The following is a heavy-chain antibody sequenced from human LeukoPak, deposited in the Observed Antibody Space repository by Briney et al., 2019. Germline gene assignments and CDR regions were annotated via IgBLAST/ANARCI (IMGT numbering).Heavy chain of an antibody. Sequence: ASVKVSCKASGGTFSSYAISWVRQAPGQGLEWMGGIVPIFGTANYAQKFQGRVTITADESTSTAYMELSSLRSEDTAVYYCARDPSRLRSGFDYWGQGILVTVSS. V-gene: IGHV1-69*13. CDR2: IVPIFGTA. D-gene: IGHD4-17*01. CDR1: GGTFSSYA. CDR3: ARDPSRLRSGFDY. J-gene: IGHJ4*02.